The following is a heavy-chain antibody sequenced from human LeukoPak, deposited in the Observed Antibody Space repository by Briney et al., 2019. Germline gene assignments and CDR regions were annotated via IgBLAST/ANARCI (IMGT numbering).Heavy chain of an antibody. D-gene: IGHD3-3*01. CDR2: INPSGGST. CDR1: GYTFTSYY. V-gene: IGHV1-46*01. CDR3: ASRPYDFWSGYSDTQYYYYGMDV. J-gene: IGHJ6*02. Sequence: GASVKVSCKASGYTFTSYYMHWVRQAPGQGLEWMGIINPSGGSTSYAQKFQGRVTITADESTSTAYMELSSLRSEDTAVYYCASRPYDFWSGYSDTQYYYYGMDVWGQGTTVTVSS.